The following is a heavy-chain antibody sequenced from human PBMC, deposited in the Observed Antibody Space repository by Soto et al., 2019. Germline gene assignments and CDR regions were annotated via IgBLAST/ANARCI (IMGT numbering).Heavy chain of an antibody. J-gene: IGHJ3*02. V-gene: IGHV3-53*01. Sequence: GGSLRLSCAVSGFTVSNTYMSWVRQAPGKGLEWISVIYRGLATYYADSVKGRFTISRDDSRNTVYLQMNSLTTEDTAVYFCARDRSDSSRADSFDIWGQGAMVTVSS. D-gene: IGHD6-25*01. CDR2: IYRGLAT. CDR3: ARDRSDSSRADSFDI. CDR1: GFTVSNTY.